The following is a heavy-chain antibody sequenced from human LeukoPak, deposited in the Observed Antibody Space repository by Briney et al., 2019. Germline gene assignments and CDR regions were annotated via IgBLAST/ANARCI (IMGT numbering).Heavy chain of an antibody. CDR3: AVLDYYGSGSYLSDGYYYYGMDV. J-gene: IGHJ6*02. CDR2: IYTSGST. D-gene: IGHD3-10*01. CDR1: GGSISSGSYY. V-gene: IGHV4-61*02. Sequence: RTSETLSLTCTVSGGSISSGSYYWSWIRQPAGKGLEWIGRIYTSGSTNYSPSLKSRVTISVDTSKNQFSLKLSSVTAADTAVYYCAVLDYYGSGSYLSDGYYYYGMDVWGQGTTVTVSS.